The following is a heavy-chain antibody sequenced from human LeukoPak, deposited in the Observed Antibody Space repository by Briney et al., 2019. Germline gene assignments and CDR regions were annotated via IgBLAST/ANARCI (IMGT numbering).Heavy chain of an antibody. D-gene: IGHD3-3*01. J-gene: IGHJ4*02. V-gene: IGHV3-23*01. CDR3: ARVVYDFWSAYDY. CDR2: ISGSGGST. CDR1: GFIFSNYA. Sequence: GGSLRLSCAVSGFIFSNYAMNWVRQAPGKGLEWVSAISGSGGSTYYADSVKGRFTTSRDNSKNTLYLQMNSLRAEDTALYYCARVVYDFWSAYDYWGQGTLVTVSS.